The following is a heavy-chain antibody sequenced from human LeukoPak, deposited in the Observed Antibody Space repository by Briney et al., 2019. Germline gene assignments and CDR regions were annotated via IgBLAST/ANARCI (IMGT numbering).Heavy chain of an antibody. CDR3: AREVQHYAGSVYDHDAFDI. CDR1: GGSFSGHY. V-gene: IGHV4-34*01. D-gene: IGHD3-22*01. J-gene: IGHJ3*02. Sequence: SETLSLTCAVYGGSFSGHYWSWIRQPPGKGLEWIGEINHSGSTNYNPSLKSQVTILVDTSKNQFSLKLSSVTAADTAVYYCAREVQHYAGSVYDHDAFDIWGQGTMVTVSS. CDR2: INHSGST.